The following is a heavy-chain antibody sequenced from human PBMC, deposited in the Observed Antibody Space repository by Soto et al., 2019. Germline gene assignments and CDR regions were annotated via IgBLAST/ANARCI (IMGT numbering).Heavy chain of an antibody. CDR2: ISAAGDP. CDR3: ARTARYFYGLDV. CDR1: GFTFRNYD. V-gene: IGHV3-13*05. Sequence: EVQLVESGGGLVQPGGSLRLSCEASGFTFRNYDMHWVRQGTGKGLEWVSGISAAGDPDYADSVEGRFTVSRENAQNSFFLQMNSLRVGDPAVYYCARTARYFYGLDVWGQGTTVIVSS. D-gene: IGHD2-21*02. J-gene: IGHJ6*02.